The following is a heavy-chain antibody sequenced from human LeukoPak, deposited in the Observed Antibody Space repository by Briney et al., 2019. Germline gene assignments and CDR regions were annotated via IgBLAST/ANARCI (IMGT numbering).Heavy chain of an antibody. J-gene: IGHJ6*03. D-gene: IGHD2-15*01. V-gene: IGHV3-21*01. CDR3: ARVYYCSGGSCYSMDV. CDR2: IRSSGSYI. CDR1: GFTFSSYS. Sequence: GGSLRLSCAASGFTFSSYSMNWVRQAPGRGLGWVSSIRSSGSYIYYAESVKGRFTLSRENPKNSRYLQVNSMRAEDTAVYYCARVYYCSGGSCYSMDVWGKGTTVTVSS.